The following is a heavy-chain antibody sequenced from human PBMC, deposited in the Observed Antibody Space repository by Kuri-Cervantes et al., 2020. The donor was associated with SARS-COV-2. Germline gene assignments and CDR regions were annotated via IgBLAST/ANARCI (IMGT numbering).Heavy chain of an antibody. J-gene: IGHJ4*02. Sequence: SETLSLTCAVSGASIRSAGYSWTWIRQPPGKGLEWIGYIHHGGKTYSYNPSLKSRVTISLDTSRNQFSMKLNSVTAADTAVYCCARGGDIGHYPFDFWGQGILVTVSS. V-gene: IGHV4-30-2*01. CDR1: GASIRSAGYS. D-gene: IGHD3-22*01. CDR3: ARGGDIGHYPFDF. CDR2: IHHGGKT.